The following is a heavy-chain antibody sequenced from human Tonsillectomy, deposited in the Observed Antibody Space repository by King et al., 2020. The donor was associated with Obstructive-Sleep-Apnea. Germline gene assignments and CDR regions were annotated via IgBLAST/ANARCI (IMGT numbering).Heavy chain of an antibody. CDR3: ASGRDYDFWSGYWFDP. CDR2: IYYSGST. V-gene: IGHV4-39*07. CDR1: GGSISSSSYY. Sequence: QLQESGPGLVKPSETLSLTCTVSGGSISSSSYYWGWIRQPPGKGLGWIGSIYYSGSTYYNPSLKSRVTISVDTSKNQFSLKLSSVTAADTAVYYCASGRDYDFWSGYWFDPWGQGTLVTVSS. D-gene: IGHD3-3*01. J-gene: IGHJ5*02.